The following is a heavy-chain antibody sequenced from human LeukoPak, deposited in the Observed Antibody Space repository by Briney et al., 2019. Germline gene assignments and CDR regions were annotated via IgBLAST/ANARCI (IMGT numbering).Heavy chain of an antibody. D-gene: IGHD1-26*01. CDR2: IIPVFGTV. CDR3: ATTATVTGLVGALPDAFDI. CDR1: GGIFSSHS. V-gene: IGHV1-69*13. Sequence: SVKVSCKAPGGIFSSHSFNWVRQAPGQGLEWMGGIIPVFGTVKYAQKFLGRVTITADESATTYMDLKRLRLEDTAVYYCATTATVTGLVGALPDAFDIWGQGTMVTVSS. J-gene: IGHJ3*02.